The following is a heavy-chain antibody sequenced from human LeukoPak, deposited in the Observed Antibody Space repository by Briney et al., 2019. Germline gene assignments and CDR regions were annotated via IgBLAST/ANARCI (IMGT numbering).Heavy chain of an antibody. Sequence: GGSLRLSCAASGFTFSSYWMSWVRQAPEKGLEWVAKIKPDGSEIYHVDSVQGRFTISRDNAKNSLYLQINSLRAEDTAVYYCATSRFYLESWGQGTLVTVSS. V-gene: IGHV3-7*01. J-gene: IGHJ4*02. CDR3: ATSRFYLES. CDR1: GFTFSSYW. CDR2: IKPDGSEI.